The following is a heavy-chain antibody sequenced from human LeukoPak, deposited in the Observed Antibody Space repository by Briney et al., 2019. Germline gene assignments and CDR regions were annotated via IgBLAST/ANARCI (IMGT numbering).Heavy chain of an antibody. Sequence: KPSETLSLSCAVYGGSFSGYYWSWIRQPPGKGLEWIGEINHSGSTNYNPSLKSRVTISVDTSKNQFSLKLSSVTAADTAVYYCARESYYDSSGSNWFDPWGQGTLVTVSS. J-gene: IGHJ5*02. CDR1: GGSFSGYY. D-gene: IGHD3-22*01. V-gene: IGHV4-34*01. CDR2: INHSGST. CDR3: ARESYYDSSGSNWFDP.